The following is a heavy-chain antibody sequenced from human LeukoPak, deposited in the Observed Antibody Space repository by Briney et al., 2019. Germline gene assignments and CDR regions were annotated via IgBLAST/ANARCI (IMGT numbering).Heavy chain of an antibody. CDR1: GFSFSSYW. V-gene: IGHV3-7*01. D-gene: IGHD1-26*01. CDR3: ARGGGRYYDRPFDY. Sequence: GGSLRLSCAASGFSFSSYWMSWVRQAPGKGLEWVANIKEDGSDKYYVDSVKGRFIISRDNAKNSLILQMNSLRAEDTAVYYCARGGGRYYDRPFDYWGQGTLVIVSS. J-gene: IGHJ4*02. CDR2: IKEDGSDK.